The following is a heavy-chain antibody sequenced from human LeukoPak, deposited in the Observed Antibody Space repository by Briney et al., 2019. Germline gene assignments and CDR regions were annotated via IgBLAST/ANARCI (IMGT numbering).Heavy chain of an antibody. D-gene: IGHD1-7*01. V-gene: IGHV1-69*05. CDR2: IIPIFGTA. Sequence: ASVKVSCKASGGTFSSYAISWVRQAPGQGLEWMGGIIPIFGTANYAQKFQGRVTITTDESTSTAYMELSSLRSEDTAVYYCARDSLPRNYANWFDPWGQGTLVTVFS. CDR3: ARDSLPRNYANWFDP. J-gene: IGHJ5*02. CDR1: GGTFSSYA.